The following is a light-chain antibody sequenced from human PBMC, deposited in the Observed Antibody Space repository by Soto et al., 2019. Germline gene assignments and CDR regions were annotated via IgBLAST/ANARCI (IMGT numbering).Light chain of an antibody. V-gene: IGLV7-46*01. Sequence: QAVVTQEPSLTVSPGGTVTLTCGSSTGAVTSGHYPYWFQQKPGQAPRTLIFDTGIKHSWTPARFSGSLLGGKAALTLSGAQPEDEAEYYCLLSYSGSRVFGGGTKLTVL. CDR3: LLSYSGSRV. CDR1: TGAVTSGHY. J-gene: IGLJ2*01. CDR2: DTG.